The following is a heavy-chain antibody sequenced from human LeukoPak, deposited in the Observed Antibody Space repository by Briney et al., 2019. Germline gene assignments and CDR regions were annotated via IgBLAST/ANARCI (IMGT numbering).Heavy chain of an antibody. CDR3: ARDYTATGAMDV. J-gene: IGHJ6*02. V-gene: IGHV3-7*01. Sequence: GGSLRLSCAASGFALGAYWMNWVRQAPGKGLQWLANIKQDGTVQHYVDSVKGRFTISRDNAKNSLFLQMNSLRAEDTALYYCARDYTATGAMDVWGQGTTVTXS. D-gene: IGHD2-21*02. CDR1: GFALGAYW. CDR2: IKQDGTVQ.